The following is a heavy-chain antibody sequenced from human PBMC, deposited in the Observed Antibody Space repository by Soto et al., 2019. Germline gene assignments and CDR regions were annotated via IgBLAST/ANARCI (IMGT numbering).Heavy chain of an antibody. J-gene: IGHJ4*02. V-gene: IGHV1-46*01. CDR3: ARDWELGY. Sequence: QVQLVQSGAEVKKPGASVKVSCKASGYTFTSYYLHWVRQAPGQGLEWMGTINPSGDSTSYAQKFQGRVTVTRDTSTSTVYMELSSLRSEDTAVYYCARDWELGYWGQGTLVTVSS. CDR1: GYTFTSYY. CDR2: INPSGDST. D-gene: IGHD1-26*01.